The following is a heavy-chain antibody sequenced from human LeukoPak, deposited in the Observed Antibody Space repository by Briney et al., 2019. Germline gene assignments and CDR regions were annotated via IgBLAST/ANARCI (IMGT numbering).Heavy chain of an antibody. CDR2: ISSGSVYI. CDR3: ARDPYSGSYGNYYYYFMDV. Sequence: GGSLRLSCAASGFTFSSYAMHWVRQAPGKGLQWVASISSGSVYIYYADSMKGRFTISRDNAKNSLYLQMNSLRAEDTAVYYCARDPYSGSYGNYYYYFMDVWGKGTTVTISS. D-gene: IGHD1-26*01. CDR1: GFTFSSYA. J-gene: IGHJ6*03. V-gene: IGHV3-21*01.